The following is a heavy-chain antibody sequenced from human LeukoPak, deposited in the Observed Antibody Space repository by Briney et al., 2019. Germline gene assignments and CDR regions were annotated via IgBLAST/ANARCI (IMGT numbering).Heavy chain of an antibody. Sequence: PGGSLRLSCAASGCTFSSYWMHWVRQAPGKGLVWVSRINSDGSSTSYADSVKGRFTISRDNAKNTLYLQMNSLRAEDTAVYYCASLGIAAARNLNWFDPWGQGTLVTVSS. CDR3: ASLGIAAARNLNWFDP. V-gene: IGHV3-74*01. J-gene: IGHJ5*02. D-gene: IGHD6-13*01. CDR2: INSDGSST. CDR1: GCTFSSYW.